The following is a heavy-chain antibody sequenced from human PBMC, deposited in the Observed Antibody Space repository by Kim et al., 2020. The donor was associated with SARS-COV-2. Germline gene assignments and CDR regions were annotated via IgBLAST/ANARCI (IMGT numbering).Heavy chain of an antibody. CDR2: INHSGST. CDR3: ARGRAQGATRVGRYYYYGMDA. V-gene: IGHV4-34*01. Sequence: SETLSLTCAVYGGSFSGYYWSWIRQPPGKGLEWIGEINHSGSTNYNPSLKSRVTISVDTSKNQFSLKLSSVTAADTAVYYCARGRAQGATRVGRYYYYGMDAGGQGTTATVSS. J-gene: IGHJ6*02. D-gene: IGHD5-12*01. CDR1: GGSFSGYY.